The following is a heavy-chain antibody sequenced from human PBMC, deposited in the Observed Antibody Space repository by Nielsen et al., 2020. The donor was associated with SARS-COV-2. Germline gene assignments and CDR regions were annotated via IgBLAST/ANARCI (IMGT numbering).Heavy chain of an antibody. CDR3: AKDETTSGVNFFHY. CDR2: ISGSGGST. CDR1: GFTFSSYA. Sequence: GESLKISCAASGFTFSSYAMSWVRQAPGKGLEWVSAISGSGGSTYYADSVKGRFTISRDNSKNTLYLQLNSLRAEDTAIYYCAKDETTSGVNFFHYWGQGALVTVSS. J-gene: IGHJ4*02. D-gene: IGHD7-27*01. V-gene: IGHV3-23*01.